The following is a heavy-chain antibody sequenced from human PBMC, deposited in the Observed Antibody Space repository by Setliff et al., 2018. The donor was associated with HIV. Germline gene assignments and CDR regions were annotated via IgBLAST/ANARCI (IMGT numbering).Heavy chain of an antibody. Sequence: GGSLRLSCAASGFSFSSYGMHWVRQAPGKGLEWVAVIWYDGSNKYYADSVKGRFTISRDNSKNTLYLQMKSLRADDTAIYYCARAYEIADHYDYWGQGTLVTVSS. CDR1: GFSFSSYG. V-gene: IGHV3-33*01. J-gene: IGHJ4*02. CDR2: IWYDGSNK. D-gene: IGHD6-13*01. CDR3: ARAYEIADHYDY.